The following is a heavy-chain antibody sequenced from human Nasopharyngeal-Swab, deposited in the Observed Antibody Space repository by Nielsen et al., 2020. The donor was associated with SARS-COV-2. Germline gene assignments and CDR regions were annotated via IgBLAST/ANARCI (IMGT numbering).Heavy chain of an antibody. CDR2: IYYSGST. D-gene: IGHD1-26*01. CDR3: ARGEATQDYFDY. V-gene: IGHV4-39*07. Sequence: WIRQPPGKGLEWIGSIYYSGSTYYNPSLKSRVTISVDTSKNQFSLKLSSVTAADTAVYYCARGEATQDYFDYWGQGTLVTVSS. J-gene: IGHJ4*02.